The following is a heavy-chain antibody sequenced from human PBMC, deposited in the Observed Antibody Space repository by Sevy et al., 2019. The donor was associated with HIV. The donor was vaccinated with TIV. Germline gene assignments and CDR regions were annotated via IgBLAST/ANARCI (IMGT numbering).Heavy chain of an antibody. CDR2: INGDGNEK. D-gene: IGHD2-21*01. J-gene: IGHJ4*02. CDR1: GFTFTKYW. V-gene: IGHV3-7*01. Sequence: GGSLRLSCVASGFTFTKYWMTWVRQAPGKGLEWVAHINGDGNEKYYLDSVRGRFTLSRDNAKQSVSLQMNRLRVEDTGVYYCARDVAAGDFWGRGTQVTVSS. CDR3: ARDVAAGDF.